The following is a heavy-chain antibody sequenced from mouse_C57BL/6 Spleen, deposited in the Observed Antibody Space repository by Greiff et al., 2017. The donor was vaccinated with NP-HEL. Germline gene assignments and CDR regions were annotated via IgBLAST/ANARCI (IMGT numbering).Heavy chain of an antibody. V-gene: IGHV1-9*01. Sequence: VQLQQSGAELMKPGASVKLSCKATGYTFAGYWIEWVKQRPGHGLEWIGEILPGSGSTNYNEKFKGKTTFTADTSSNTTYMQISSLATEDSAISYYAREVFITTVVDSDCEYWSQGNTRTVSS. CDR1: GYTFAGYW. D-gene: IGHD1-1*01. J-gene: IGHJ2*01. CDR3: AREVFITTVVDSDCEY. CDR2: ILPGSGST.